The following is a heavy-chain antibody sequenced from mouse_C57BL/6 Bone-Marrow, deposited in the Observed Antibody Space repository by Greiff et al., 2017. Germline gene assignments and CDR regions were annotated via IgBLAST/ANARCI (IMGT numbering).Heavy chain of an antibody. CDR2: IYPGSGNT. CDR3: AYIWGY. V-gene: IGHV1-66*01. J-gene: IGHJ2*01. CDR1: GYSFTSYY. D-gene: IGHD1-3*01. Sequence: QVQLQQSGPELVKPGASVKISCKASGYSFTSYYIHWVKQRPGQGPEWIGWIYPGSGNTKYNEKFKGKATLTADTSSSTAYMQLSSLTSEDSAVYYCAYIWGYWDQGTTLTVSS.